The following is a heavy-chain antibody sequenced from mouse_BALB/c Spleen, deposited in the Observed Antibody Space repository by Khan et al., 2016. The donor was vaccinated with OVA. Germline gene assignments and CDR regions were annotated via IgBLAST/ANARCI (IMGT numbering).Heavy chain of an antibody. D-gene: IGHD1-1*01. CDR2: ISGGGSNT. V-gene: IGHV5-9-4*01. CDR3: ARDRYYGSSPDWFAY. CDR1: GFTFSGYA. J-gene: IGHJ3*01. Sequence: EVELVESGGGLVKPGGSLKLSCAASGFTFSGYAMSWVRQTPEQRLEWVAEISGGGSNTYYPDTVTGRFTISRDNAQNTLYLEMSSLRSEDTAMYYCARDRYYGSSPDWFAYWGQGTLVTVSA.